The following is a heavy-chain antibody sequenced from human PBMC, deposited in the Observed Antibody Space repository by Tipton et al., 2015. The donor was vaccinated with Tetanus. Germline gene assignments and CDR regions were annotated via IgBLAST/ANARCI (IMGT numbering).Heavy chain of an antibody. CDR1: GVSIKGGGFY. CDR3: ARNVYTVTNDAFDI. V-gene: IGHV4-31*03. CDR2: IYSPGTT. Sequence: TLSLTCSVSGVSIKGGGFYWTWIRQPPGKGLEWIGYIYSPGTTPYAPSLRGRATISFDSVKNHFSLSLSSVTAADTAVYFCARNVYTVTNDAFDIWGHGTLVNVSS. D-gene: IGHD4-11*01. J-gene: IGHJ3*02.